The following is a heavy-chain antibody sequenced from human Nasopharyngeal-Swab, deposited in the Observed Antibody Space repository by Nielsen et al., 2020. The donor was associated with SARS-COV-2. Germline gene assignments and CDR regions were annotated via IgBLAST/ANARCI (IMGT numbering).Heavy chain of an antibody. V-gene: IGHV5-51*01. J-gene: IGHJ6*03. Sequence: GESLKISCRGSGYSFSTYWIAWVRPMPGKGLEWMGVIYPGDSDTRYSPSFQGRVTISAAQAINTAYLQWDSLQASDTAIYYCARLRFNWLLGYYYYYYMDVWGTGTTVTVSS. CDR3: ARLRFNWLLGYYYYYYMDV. CDR1: GYSFSTYW. CDR2: IYPGDSDT. D-gene: IGHD3-9*01.